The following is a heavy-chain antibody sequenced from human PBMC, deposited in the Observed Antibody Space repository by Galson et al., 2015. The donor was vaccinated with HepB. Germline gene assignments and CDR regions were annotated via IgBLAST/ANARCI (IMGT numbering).Heavy chain of an antibody. V-gene: IGHV4-61*01. CDR3: ARVPLQGDYGGTFDI. J-gene: IGHJ3*02. D-gene: IGHD4-23*01. CDR2: IYNTGST. CDR1: GGSVSSGTYY. Sequence: ETLSLTCTVSGGSVSSGTYYWSWIRQPPGKGLELIGYIYNTGSTNYNPSLKSRVTISVDTSKNQFSLKLSSVTAADAAVYYCARVPLQGDYGGTFDIWGQGTMVTVSS.